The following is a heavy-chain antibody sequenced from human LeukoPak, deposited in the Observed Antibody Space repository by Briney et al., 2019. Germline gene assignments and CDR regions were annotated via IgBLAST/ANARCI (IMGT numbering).Heavy chain of an antibody. J-gene: IGHJ4*02. D-gene: IGHD4-17*01. CDR2: IIPKFVTA. Sequence: SVKVSCKASGYTFTSYDINWVRQATGQGLEWMGGIIPKFVTAKYAQNFQDRVSITADESTTTVYMELTSLTYDDTAVYYCSETVYWGQGTQVIVSS. CDR1: GYTFTSYD. CDR3: SETVY. V-gene: IGHV1-69*13.